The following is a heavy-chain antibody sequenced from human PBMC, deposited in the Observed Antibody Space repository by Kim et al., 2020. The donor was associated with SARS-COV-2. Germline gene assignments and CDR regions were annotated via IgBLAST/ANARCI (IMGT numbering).Heavy chain of an antibody. CDR2: ISANNGKT. J-gene: IGHJ4*02. D-gene: IGHD5-12*01. CDR1: GYTFTNYG. CDR3: ARGGGYDSTLYYFDY. Sequence: ASVKVSCKTSGYTFTNYGISWVRQAPGKGLEWMGWISANNGKTNYAQKLQGRVTMTIDTSTSTAYMELRSLRSDDTAMYYCARGGGYDSTLYYFDYWGQGTLVTVSS. V-gene: IGHV1-18*01.